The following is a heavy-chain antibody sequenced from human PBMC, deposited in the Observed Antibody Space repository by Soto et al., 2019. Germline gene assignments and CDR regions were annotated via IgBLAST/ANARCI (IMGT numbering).Heavy chain of an antibody. CDR1: GGSISSYY. V-gene: IGHV4-4*07. J-gene: IGHJ6*02. D-gene: IGHD2-2*01. Sequence: SETLSLTCTVSGGSISSYYWSWIRQPAGKGLEWIGRIYTSGSTNYNPSLKSRVTMSVDTSKNQFSLKLSSVTAADTAVYYRARDWVVGVPAAISYYYGMDVWGQGTTVTVSS. CDR2: IYTSGST. CDR3: ARDWVVGVPAAISYYYGMDV.